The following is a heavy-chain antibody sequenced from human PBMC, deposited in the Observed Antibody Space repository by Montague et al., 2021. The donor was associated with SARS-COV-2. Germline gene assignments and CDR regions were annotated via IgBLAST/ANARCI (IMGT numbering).Heavy chain of an antibody. Sequence: SLRLSCAASGFTFRNYAMTWVRWAPGKGLEWVSAIGDSGTKTHYADSVKGRFTISRDNSKNTVYLEMNSLKVDDTAVYFCAKDPIPGGSNPYYFDFWGQGTLVTVSS. D-gene: IGHD3-10*01. CDR2: IGDSGTKT. J-gene: IGHJ4*02. CDR3: AKDPIPGGSNPYYFDF. V-gene: IGHV3-23*01. CDR1: GFTFRNYA.